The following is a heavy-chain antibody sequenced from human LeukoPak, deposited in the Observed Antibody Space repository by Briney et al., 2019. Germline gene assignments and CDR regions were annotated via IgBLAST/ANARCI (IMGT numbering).Heavy chain of an antibody. CDR1: GGSFRGYY. D-gene: IGHD2-2*01. V-gene: IGHV4-34*01. CDR3: ARTHCSSTSCYYYYGMDV. J-gene: IGHJ6*02. Sequence: SETLSLTCAVYGGSFRGYYWSWIRQPPGKGLEWIGEINHSGSTNYNPSLKSRVTISVDTSKNQFSLKLSSVTAADTAVYYCARTHCSSTSCYYYYGMDVWGQGTTVTVSS. CDR2: INHSGST.